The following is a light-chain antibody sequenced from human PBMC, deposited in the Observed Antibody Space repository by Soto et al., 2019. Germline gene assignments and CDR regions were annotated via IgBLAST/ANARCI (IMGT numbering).Light chain of an antibody. J-gene: IGKJ1*01. CDR1: QSIDSAY. V-gene: IGKV3-20*01. Sequence: EIVLTQSPGTLSLSPGERATFSCRASQSIDSAYLAWYQQKPGQAPRLLIYATSSRATGIPDRFSGSGSGTDFTLTISRLEPEDFAVYFCQQNDTSPRTFGQGTKVVIK. CDR3: QQNDTSPRT. CDR2: ATS.